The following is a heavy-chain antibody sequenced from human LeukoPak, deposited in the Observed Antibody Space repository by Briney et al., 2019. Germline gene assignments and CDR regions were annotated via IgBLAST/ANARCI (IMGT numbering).Heavy chain of an antibody. CDR3: ARRGRSSPKVGWFDP. V-gene: IGHV4-34*01. J-gene: IGHJ5*02. CDR2: IST. CDR1: GGSFSGYY. D-gene: IGHD3-16*01. Sequence: SETLSLTCAVYGGSFSGYYWSWIRQPPGKGLEWIGEISTNYNPSLKSRVTISVDTSKNQFSLKLSSVTAADTAVYYCARRGRSSPKVGWFDPWGQGTLVTVSS.